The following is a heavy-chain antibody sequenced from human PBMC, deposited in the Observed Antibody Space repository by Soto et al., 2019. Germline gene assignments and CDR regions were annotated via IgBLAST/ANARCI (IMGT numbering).Heavy chain of an antibody. Sequence: GGSLRLSCAASGFTFSSYAMHWVRQAPGKGLEWVAVISYDGSNKYYADSVKGRFTISRDNSKNTLYLQMNSLRAEDTAVYYCARDTAFNYYDSSGYFYYYYGMDVWGQGTTVTVLL. D-gene: IGHD3-22*01. CDR2: ISYDGSNK. V-gene: IGHV3-30-3*01. J-gene: IGHJ6*02. CDR1: GFTFSSYA. CDR3: ARDTAFNYYDSSGYFYYYYGMDV.